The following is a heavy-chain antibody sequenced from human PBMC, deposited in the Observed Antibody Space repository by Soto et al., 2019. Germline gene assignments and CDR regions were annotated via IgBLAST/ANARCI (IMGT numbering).Heavy chain of an antibody. V-gene: IGHV3-74*01. J-gene: IGHJ4*02. D-gene: IGHD6-19*01. CDR2: INSDGSST. CDR3: ASGAYSSGPFDY. CDR1: GFTFSSYW. Sequence: GGSLRLSCAASGFTFSSYWMHWVRQAPGKGLVWVSRINSDGSSTSYADSVKGRFTISRDNAKNTLYLQMNSLRAEDTAVYYCASGAYSSGPFDYWGQGTLVTV.